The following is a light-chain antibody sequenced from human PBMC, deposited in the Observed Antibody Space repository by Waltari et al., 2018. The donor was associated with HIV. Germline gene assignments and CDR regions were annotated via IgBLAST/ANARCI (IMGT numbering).Light chain of an antibody. CDR2: DKD. CDR1: TSNIGNNY. Sequence: QSVLKQPPSVSAAPGQKVTNSCSGGTSNIGNNYVYSYQQFPETAPKILIYDKDNRPSGIPDRVSGSKSGTSATLGITGLQTGDEADYYCGTWDRSLSAMVFVGGTKLTVL. J-gene: IGLJ3*02. V-gene: IGLV1-51*01. CDR3: GTWDRSLSAMV.